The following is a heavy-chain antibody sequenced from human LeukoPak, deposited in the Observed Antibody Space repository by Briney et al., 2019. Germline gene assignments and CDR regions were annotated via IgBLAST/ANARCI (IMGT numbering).Heavy chain of an antibody. CDR3: ARDAVVVAATYYFDY. D-gene: IGHD2-15*01. J-gene: IGHJ4*02. V-gene: IGHV3-23*01. Sequence: GGSLRLSCEASGFTFSSYAMSWVRQAPGKGLEWVSGISGSGGRTYYADSVEGRFTISRDNSKNTLYLQMNSLRAEDTAVYYCARDAVVVAATYYFDYWGQGTLVTVSS. CDR1: GFTFSSYA. CDR2: ISGSGGRT.